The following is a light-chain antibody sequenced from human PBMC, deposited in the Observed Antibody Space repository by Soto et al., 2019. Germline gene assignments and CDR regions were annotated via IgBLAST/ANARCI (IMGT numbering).Light chain of an antibody. Sequence: EIVLTQSPGTLSLSPGERATLSCRASQSVSSSYLAWYQQKPGQAPRLLIYGASSRATGIPDRFSGTGSGTDFTLTISRLEPEDFTVYYCQQYARSPLFGQGTKLEIK. CDR2: GAS. CDR3: QQYARSPL. V-gene: IGKV3-20*01. J-gene: IGKJ2*01. CDR1: QSVSSSY.